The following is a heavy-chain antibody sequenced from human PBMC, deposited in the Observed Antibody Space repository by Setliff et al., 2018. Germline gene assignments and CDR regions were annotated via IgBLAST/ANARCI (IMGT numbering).Heavy chain of an antibody. CDR1: GGPMTDFF. J-gene: IGHJ1*01. V-gene: IGHV4-59*08. Sequence: KTSETLSLTCSVAGGPMTDFFWHWIRQSPGKGLEWIGYIYTKGSARYNPSLESRVTMSVDTSKNQISLKLTSVTAADTAVYYCARQDRFYDRSVFVEYFQHWGQGALVTVSS. CDR3: ARQDRFYDRSVFVEYFQH. D-gene: IGHD3-22*01. CDR2: IYTKGSA.